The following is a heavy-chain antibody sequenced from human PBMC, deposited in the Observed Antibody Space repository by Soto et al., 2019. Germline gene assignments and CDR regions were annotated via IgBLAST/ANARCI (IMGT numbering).Heavy chain of an antibody. CDR1: GFTFSSYG. V-gene: IGHV3-33*01. CDR2: IWYDGSNK. D-gene: IGHD6-6*01. J-gene: IGHJ3*02. Sequence: GGSLRLSCAASGFTFSSYGMHWVRQAPGKGLEWVAVIWYDGSNKYYADSVKGRFTISRDNSKNTLCLQMNSLRAEDTAVYYCARSKLQYSSSSFAFDIWGQGTMVTVSS. CDR3: ARSKLQYSSSSFAFDI.